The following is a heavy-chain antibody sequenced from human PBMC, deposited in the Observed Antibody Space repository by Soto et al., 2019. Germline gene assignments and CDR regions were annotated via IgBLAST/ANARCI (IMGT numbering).Heavy chain of an antibody. CDR1: GDTFSNYV. CDR2: IVPIFRTA. V-gene: IGHV1-69*05. Sequence: QVQLVQSGAEVKKPGSSVKVACKVSGDTFSNYVINWVRQAPGQGLEWMGAIVPIFRTANYAQKFQGRVTITSDEFTITGYMELSGLSSDDTATYYCARETSAPGTFREDASDIWGQGTLVTVSS. D-gene: IGHD6-13*01. CDR3: ARETSAPGTFREDASDI. J-gene: IGHJ3*02.